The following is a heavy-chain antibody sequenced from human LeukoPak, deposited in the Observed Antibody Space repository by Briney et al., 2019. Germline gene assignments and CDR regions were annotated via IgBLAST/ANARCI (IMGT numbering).Heavy chain of an antibody. Sequence: GGSLRLSCTTSGFNFRAYWMGWVRQAPGKGLEWASSISSSSSYIYYADSVKGRFTISRDNAKNSLYLQMNSLRAEDTAVYYCGYSSGWYGRDHDAFDIWGQGTMVTVSS. D-gene: IGHD6-19*01. CDR3: GYSSGWYGRDHDAFDI. CDR2: ISSSSSYI. V-gene: IGHV3-21*01. J-gene: IGHJ3*02. CDR1: GFNFRAYW.